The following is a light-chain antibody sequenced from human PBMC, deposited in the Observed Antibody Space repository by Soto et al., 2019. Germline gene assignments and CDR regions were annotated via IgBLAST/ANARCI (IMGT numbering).Light chain of an antibody. CDR2: DVN. CDR1: SSDVGAYNY. V-gene: IGLV2-11*01. CDR3: CSYEGTYSFRV. J-gene: IGLJ2*01. Sequence: QSALTQPRSVSGSPGHSVTISCTGTSSDVGAYNYVSWYQQHPGKAPKLIIYDVNKRPSGVPDRFSGSKSGNTASLTISGLQAEDEGDYVCCSYEGTYSFRVFGGGTKLTVL.